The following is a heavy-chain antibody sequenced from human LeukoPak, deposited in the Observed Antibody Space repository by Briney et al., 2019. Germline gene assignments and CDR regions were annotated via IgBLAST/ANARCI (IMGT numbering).Heavy chain of an antibody. Sequence: SETLSLTCTVSGGSISSYYWSWIRQPAGKGLEWIGRIYTSGSTNYNPSLKSRVTMSVDTSKNQFSLKLSSVTAADTAVYYCARLYCSSTSCYDVYYFDYWGQGTLVTVSS. CDR3: ARLYCSSTSCYDVYYFDY. CDR1: GGSISSYY. J-gene: IGHJ4*02. D-gene: IGHD2-2*01. V-gene: IGHV4-4*07. CDR2: IYTSGST.